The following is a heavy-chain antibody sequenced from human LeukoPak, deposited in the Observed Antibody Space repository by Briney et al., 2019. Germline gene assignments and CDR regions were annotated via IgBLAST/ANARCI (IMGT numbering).Heavy chain of an antibody. J-gene: IGHJ6*02. CDR1: GGSFSGYY. V-gene: IGHV4-34*01. CDR2: INHSGST. D-gene: IGHD3-3*01. Sequence: PSETLSLTCAVYGGSFSGYYWSWIRQPPGKGLEWIGEINHSGSTNYNPSLKSRVTISVDTSKNQFSLKLSSVTAADTAVYYCARHRSGNFPELRYYYYGMDVWGQGTTVTVSS. CDR3: ARHRSGNFPELRYYYYGMDV.